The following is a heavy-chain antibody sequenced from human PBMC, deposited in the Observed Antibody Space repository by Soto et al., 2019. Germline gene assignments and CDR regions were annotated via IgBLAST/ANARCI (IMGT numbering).Heavy chain of an antibody. Sequence: QVQLVQSGAEVKKPGSSVKVSCKASGGTFSSYTISWVRQAPGQGLEWMGRIIPILGIANYAQKFQGRVTITADKSTSTAYMELSSLRSEDTAVYYCARDSPSDSMTYYFDYWGQGTLVPVSS. D-gene: IGHD2-15*01. J-gene: IGHJ4*02. CDR2: IIPILGIA. CDR3: ARDSPSDSMTYYFDY. CDR1: GGTFSSYT. V-gene: IGHV1-69*08.